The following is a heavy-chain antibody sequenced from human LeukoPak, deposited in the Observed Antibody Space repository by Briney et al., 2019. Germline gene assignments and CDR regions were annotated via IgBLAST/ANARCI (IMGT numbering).Heavy chain of an antibody. V-gene: IGHV3-30*02. CDR2: IRFDGSDK. D-gene: IGHD3-10*01. Sequence: GGSLRLSCAASGFTFSTYGMHWVRQAPGKGLEWVAFIRFDGSDKYYADSVKGRFTISRDNSKSTVYLQMNSLRAEDTAVYYCARDERVWFGELAFDYWGQGTLVTVSS. J-gene: IGHJ4*02. CDR3: ARDERVWFGELAFDY. CDR1: GFTFSTYG.